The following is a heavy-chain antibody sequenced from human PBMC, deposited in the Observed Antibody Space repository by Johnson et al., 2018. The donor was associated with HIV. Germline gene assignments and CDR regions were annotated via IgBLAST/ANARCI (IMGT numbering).Heavy chain of an antibody. J-gene: IGHJ3*02. CDR2: ISSSGSTI. D-gene: IGHD3-3*01. Sequence: QVQLVESGGGLVKPGGSLRLSCAASGFTFSDYYMSWIRQAPGKGLEWVSYISSSGSTIYYADSVKGRFTISRDNSKNTLYLQMNTLRADDTAVYYCARAFEVGPSGRVVDGFDIWGQGTMVTVSS. CDR1: GFTFSDYY. V-gene: IGHV3-11*01. CDR3: ARAFEVGPSGRVVDGFDI.